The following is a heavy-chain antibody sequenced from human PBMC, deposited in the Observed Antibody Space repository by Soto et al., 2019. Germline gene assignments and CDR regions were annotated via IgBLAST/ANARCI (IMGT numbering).Heavy chain of an antibody. CDR1: GFTFSSYA. Sequence: EVQLLESGGGLVQPGGSLRLSCAASGFTFSSYAMSWVRQAPGKGLEWVSAISGSGGSTYYADSVKGRFTISRDNSKNTLYLQVNSLGAEDTAVYYCAKTSFDSKQGYWGQGTLVTVSS. J-gene: IGHJ4*02. CDR2: ISGSGGST. V-gene: IGHV3-23*01. D-gene: IGHD3-9*01. CDR3: AKTSFDSKQGY.